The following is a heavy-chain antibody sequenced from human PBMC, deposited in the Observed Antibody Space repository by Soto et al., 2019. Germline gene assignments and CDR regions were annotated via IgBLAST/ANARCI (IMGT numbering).Heavy chain of an antibody. V-gene: IGHV4-59*01. D-gene: IGHD6-13*01. CDR1: GGSISSYY. CDR3: ARSEIAAAGIIDY. CDR2: IYYSGST. J-gene: IGHJ4*02. Sequence: SDTLSLTCTVSGGSISSYYWSWIRQPPGKGLEWIGYIYYSGSTNYNPSLKSRVTISVDTSKNQFSLKLSSVTAADTAVYYCARSEIAAAGIIDYWGQGTLVTVS.